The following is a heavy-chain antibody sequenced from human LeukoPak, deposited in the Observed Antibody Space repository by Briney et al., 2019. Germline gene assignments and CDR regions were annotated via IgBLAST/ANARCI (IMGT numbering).Heavy chain of an antibody. CDR3: ARTRVDDYYDSSGYYYLLDY. CDR1: GYSFTSYW. CDR2: IDPSDSYT. Sequence: GESLKISCKGSGYSFTSYWISWVRQMPGKGLEWMGRIDPSDSYTNYSPSFQGHVTISADKSISTAYLQWSSLKASDTAMYYCARTRVDDYYDSSGYYYLLDYWGQGTLVTVSS. D-gene: IGHD3-22*01. J-gene: IGHJ4*02. V-gene: IGHV5-10-1*01.